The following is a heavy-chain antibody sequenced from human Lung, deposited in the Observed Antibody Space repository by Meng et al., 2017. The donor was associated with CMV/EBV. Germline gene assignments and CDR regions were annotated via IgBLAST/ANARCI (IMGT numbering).Heavy chain of an antibody. CDR2: ISSSSSYI. J-gene: IGHJ6*02. Sequence: ESLKISCAASGFTFSSYSMNWVRQAPGKGLEWVSSISSSSSYIYYADSVKGRFTISRDNAKNSLYLQMNSLRAEDTAVYYCASLKDIVVVPAAKGSKYYYYGMDVWGQGTXVTVSS. CDR1: GFTFSSYS. CDR3: ASLKDIVVVPAAKGSKYYYYGMDV. D-gene: IGHD2-2*01. V-gene: IGHV3-21*01.